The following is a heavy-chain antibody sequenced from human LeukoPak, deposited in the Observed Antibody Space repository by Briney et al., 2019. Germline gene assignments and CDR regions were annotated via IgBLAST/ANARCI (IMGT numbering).Heavy chain of an antibody. J-gene: IGHJ4*02. CDR3: AREGQERLLWFGELLSYFDY. CDR1: GFTFSRYS. CDR2: IWYDGSNK. D-gene: IGHD3-10*01. V-gene: IGHV3-33*08. Sequence: GGSLRLSCAASGFTFSRYSMNWVRQAPGKRLEWVAVIWYDGSNKYYADSVKGRFTISRDNSKNTLYLQMNSLRAEDTAVYYCAREGQERLLWFGELLSYFDYWGQGTLVTVSS.